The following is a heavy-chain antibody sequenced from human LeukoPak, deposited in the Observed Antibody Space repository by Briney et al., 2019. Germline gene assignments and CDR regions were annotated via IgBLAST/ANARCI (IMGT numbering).Heavy chain of an antibody. D-gene: IGHD6-19*01. Sequence: GRSLRLSCAASGFTFSSYGMHWVRQAPGKGLEWVAVISYDGSNKYYADSVKGRFTISRDNSKNTLYLQMNSLRAEDTAVYYCAKDGSETYSSFDYWGQGTLVTVSS. CDR1: GFTFSSYG. CDR3: AKDGSETYSSFDY. V-gene: IGHV3-30*18. CDR2: ISYDGSNK. J-gene: IGHJ4*02.